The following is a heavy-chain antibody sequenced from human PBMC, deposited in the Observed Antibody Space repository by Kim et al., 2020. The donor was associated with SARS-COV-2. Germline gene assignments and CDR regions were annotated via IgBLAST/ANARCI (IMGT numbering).Heavy chain of an antibody. CDR1: GFTFSSYW. J-gene: IGHJ6*02. Sequence: GGSLRLSCAASGFTFSSYWMHWVRQAPGKGLVWVSRINSDGSSTSYADSVKGRFTISRDNAKNTLYLQMNSLRAEDTAVYYCARDSARPNRYYYYGMDVWGQGTTVTVSS. D-gene: IGHD6-6*01. CDR2: INSDGSST. CDR3: ARDSARPNRYYYYGMDV. V-gene: IGHV3-74*01.